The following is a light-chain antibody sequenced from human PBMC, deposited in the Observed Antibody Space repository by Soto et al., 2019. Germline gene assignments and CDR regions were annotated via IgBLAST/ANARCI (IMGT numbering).Light chain of an antibody. CDR3: QQRADWPIT. V-gene: IGKV3-11*01. Sequence: EIVLTQSPATLSLSPGERANLSCRASQNIRNFLAWYQQKPGQAPRLLMYGPSVRATGVPARFSGSGTGTDFTLTNTSLEPEDFAVYYCQQRADWPITFGQGTRLEI. CDR2: GPS. J-gene: IGKJ5*01. CDR1: QNIRNF.